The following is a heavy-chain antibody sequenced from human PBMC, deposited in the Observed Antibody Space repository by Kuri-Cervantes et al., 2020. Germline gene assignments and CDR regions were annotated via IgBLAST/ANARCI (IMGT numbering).Heavy chain of an antibody. CDR1: GGTFSSYA. J-gene: IGHJ6*02. CDR3: AREDGYSSSWYSYYYYGMDV. D-gene: IGHD6-13*01. Sequence: SVKVSCKASGGTFSSYAISWVRQAPGQGLEWMGGIIPIFGTANYAQKLQGRVTMTTDTSTSTAYMELRSLRSDDTAVYYCAREDGYSSSWYSYYYYGMDVWGQGTTVTVSS. V-gene: IGHV1-69*05. CDR2: IIPIFGTA.